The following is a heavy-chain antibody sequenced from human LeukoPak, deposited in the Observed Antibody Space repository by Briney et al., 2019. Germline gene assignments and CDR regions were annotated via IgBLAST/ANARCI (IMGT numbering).Heavy chain of an antibody. CDR2: MNPNSGNT. J-gene: IGHJ4*02. D-gene: IGHD2-15*01. CDR3: ARARRSGYVDY. V-gene: IGHV1-8*03. Sequence: ASVKVSCKASGYTFTSYDINWVRQATGQGLEWMGWMNPNSGNTGYAQKFQGRVTITRNTSISTAYMELSSLRSEDTAVYNCARARRSGYVDYWGQGTLVTVSS. CDR1: GYTFTSYD.